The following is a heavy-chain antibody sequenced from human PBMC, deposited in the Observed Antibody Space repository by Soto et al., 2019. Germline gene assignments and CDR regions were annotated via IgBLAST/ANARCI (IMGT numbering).Heavy chain of an antibody. CDR2: IYPGDSDT. Sequence: GESLNISCKGSGYSFTTYWIGWVRQMPGKGLEWMGIIYPGDSDTRYSPSFQGQVTISADKYISTAYLQWSSLKASDTAMYYCARKDSSSAFDYWGQGTLVTVSS. CDR3: ARKDSSSAFDY. V-gene: IGHV5-51*01. CDR1: GYSFTTYW. J-gene: IGHJ4*02. D-gene: IGHD3-22*01.